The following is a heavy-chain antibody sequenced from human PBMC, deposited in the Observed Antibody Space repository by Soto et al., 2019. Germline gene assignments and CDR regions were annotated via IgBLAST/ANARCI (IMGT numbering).Heavy chain of an antibody. Sequence: PGGSLRLSWAASGCTFSSYAMSWVRQAPGKGLEWVSAISCSVGSTSYADSVKGRFTISRDNSKNTLYLQMNSLRAEDTAVYYCAKFGSHFTMVRGVIIWREGNYYYYGMDVWGQGTTVTVSS. CDR3: AKFGSHFTMVRGVIIWREGNYYYYGMDV. J-gene: IGHJ6*02. V-gene: IGHV3-23*01. CDR2: ISCSVGST. D-gene: IGHD3-10*01. CDR1: GCTFSSYA.